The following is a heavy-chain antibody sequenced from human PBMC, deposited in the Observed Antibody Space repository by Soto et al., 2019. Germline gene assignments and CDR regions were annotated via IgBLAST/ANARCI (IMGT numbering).Heavy chain of an antibody. V-gene: IGHV1-46*01. CDR2: INPSGGST. J-gene: IGHJ5*02. D-gene: IGHD2-8*01. Sequence: QVQLVQSGAEVKKPGASVKVSCKASGYTFTSYYMHWVRQAPGQGLEWMGIINPSGGSTSYEQKFQGRVTMTRDTSTSTVYMELSSLRSEDTAVYYCARDRGYGTNGVCYVANWFDPWGQGTLVTVSS. CDR3: ARDRGYGTNGVCYVANWFDP. CDR1: GYTFTSYY.